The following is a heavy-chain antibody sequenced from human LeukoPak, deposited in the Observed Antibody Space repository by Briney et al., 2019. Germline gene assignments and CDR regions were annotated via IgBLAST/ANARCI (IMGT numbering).Heavy chain of an antibody. CDR1: EFTFDNYA. V-gene: IGHV3-23*01. CDR2: ISGSGYYS. J-gene: IGHJ4*02. Sequence: GGSLRLSCAASEFTFDNYAMSWVRQAPGKGLEWVSVISGSGYYSYYADSVKGRFTVSRDNSKTTLYLQMNSLRADDTAVYYCAKGGPTGSNYFDFWGQGTLVAVSS. D-gene: IGHD1-26*01. CDR3: AKGGPTGSNYFDF.